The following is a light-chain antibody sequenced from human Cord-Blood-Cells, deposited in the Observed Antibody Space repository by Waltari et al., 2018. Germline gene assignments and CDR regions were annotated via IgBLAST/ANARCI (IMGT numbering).Light chain of an antibody. V-gene: IGLV2-14*01. CDR3: SSYTSSSTVV. J-gene: IGLJ2*01. Sequence: QSALTQPASVSGSPGQSITISCTVTRSDVGGYNYVPWYQQHPGKAPKLMIYDVSNRPSGVSNHFSGSKSGNTASLTISGLQAEDEADYYCSSYTSSSTVVFGGGTKLTVL. CDR1: RSDVGGYNY. CDR2: DVS.